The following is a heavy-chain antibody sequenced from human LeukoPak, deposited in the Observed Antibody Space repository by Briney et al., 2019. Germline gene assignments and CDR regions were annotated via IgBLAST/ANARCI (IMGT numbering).Heavy chain of an antibody. Sequence: GSLRLSCAASGFTFSNAWMSWIRQPPGKGLEWIGEINHSGSTNYNPSLKSRVTISVDTSKNQFSLKLSSVTAADTAVYYCARVWGYGDYVPRKPRYYFDYWGQGTLVTVSS. D-gene: IGHD4-17*01. CDR1: GFTFSNAW. CDR2: INHSGST. CDR3: ARVWGYGDYVPRKPRYYFDY. V-gene: IGHV4-34*01. J-gene: IGHJ4*02.